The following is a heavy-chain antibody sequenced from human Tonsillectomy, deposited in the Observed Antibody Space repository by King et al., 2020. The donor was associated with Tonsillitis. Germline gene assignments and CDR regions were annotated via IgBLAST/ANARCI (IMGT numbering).Heavy chain of an antibody. CDR2: TSVYNGNT. D-gene: IGHD4-17*01. V-gene: IGHV1-18*04. J-gene: IGHJ6*02. CDR1: DYTFTSYG. Sequence: VQLVESGAEVKKPGASVEVSCKAFDYTFTSYGISWVRQPPGQGLEGRGGTSVYNGNTNYAKKFRGRVTMTTDTSTSTAYMGLRSLRSDDTAVYYCAREWRDYGDYDYYYGMDVWGQGTTVTVSS. CDR3: AREWRDYGDYDYYYGMDV.